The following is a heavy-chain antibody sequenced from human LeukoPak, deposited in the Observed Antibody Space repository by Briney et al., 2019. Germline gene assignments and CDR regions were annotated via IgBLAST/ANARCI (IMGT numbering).Heavy chain of an antibody. D-gene: IGHD6-19*01. V-gene: IGHV3-30*03. CDR1: GFTFSRYD. CDR3: ASRAIAVANA. Sequence: GGSLRLSCAASGFTFSRYDMHWVRQAPGKGLEWVAVISYDGSNKYYADSVKGRFTISRDNSKNTLYLQMNSLRAEDTAVYYCASRAIAVANARGQGTLVTVSS. J-gene: IGHJ4*02. CDR2: ISYDGSNK.